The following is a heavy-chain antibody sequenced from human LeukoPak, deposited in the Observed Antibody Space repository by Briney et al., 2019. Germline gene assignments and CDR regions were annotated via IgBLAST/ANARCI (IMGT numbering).Heavy chain of an antibody. CDR3: THYDSGSSYTNDY. Sequence: PGGSLRLSCAASGFSFSASDIHWGRQASGRGLEWVGRIRSKANSYATAYAASVEGRFAISRDDSKNTAYLQMNSLKTEDTAVYFCTHYDSGSSYTNDYWGQGTLVTVSS. J-gene: IGHJ4*02. CDR2: IRSKANSYAT. CDR1: GFSFSASD. D-gene: IGHD3-10*01. V-gene: IGHV3-73*01.